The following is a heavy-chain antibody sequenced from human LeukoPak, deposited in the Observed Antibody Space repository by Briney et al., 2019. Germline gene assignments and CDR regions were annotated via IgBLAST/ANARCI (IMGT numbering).Heavy chain of an antibody. CDR2: IWYDGSNK. D-gene: IGHD6-13*01. Sequence: GRSLRLSCAASGFTFSSYGMHWVRQAPGKGLEWVAVIWYDGSNKYYADSVKGRFTISRDNSKNTLYLQMNSLRAEDTAVYYCAKNIAAADSSGYYYYYMDVWGKGTTVTVSS. CDR1: GFTFSSYG. V-gene: IGHV3-33*06. CDR3: AKNIAAADSSGYYYYYMDV. J-gene: IGHJ6*03.